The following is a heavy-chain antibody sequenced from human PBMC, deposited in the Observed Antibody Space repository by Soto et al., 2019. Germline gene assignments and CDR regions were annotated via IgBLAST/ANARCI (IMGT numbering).Heavy chain of an antibody. Sequence: QVQLVQSGAEVKKPGASVKVSCKASGYTFTSYGISWVRQAPGQGLEWMGWISAYNGNTNYAQKLQGRVTMTTDTSTSTAYMDLRSLRSDVTAVYYCARYLPSIAARSCGCLDTWRQGTLVTVSS. D-gene: IGHD6-6*01. J-gene: IGHJ5*02. CDR2: ISAYNGNT. CDR3: ARYLPSIAARSCGCLDT. V-gene: IGHV1-18*01. CDR1: GYTFTSYG.